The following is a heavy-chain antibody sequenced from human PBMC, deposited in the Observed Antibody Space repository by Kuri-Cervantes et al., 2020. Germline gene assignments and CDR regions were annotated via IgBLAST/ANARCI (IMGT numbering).Heavy chain of an antibody. D-gene: IGHD6-13*01. CDR3: ARGPEGALIAAAEAPSVAFDI. Sequence: GESLKISCAASGFTFSNYVMTWVRQAPGKGLAWVAYISGGGSTIWYADAVKGRFTVSRDNAKRSLYLQMNSLRVEDTAVYYCARGPEGALIAAAEAPSVAFDIWGQGTMVTVSS. J-gene: IGHJ3*02. V-gene: IGHV3-48*03. CDR1: GFTFSNYV. CDR2: ISGGGSTI.